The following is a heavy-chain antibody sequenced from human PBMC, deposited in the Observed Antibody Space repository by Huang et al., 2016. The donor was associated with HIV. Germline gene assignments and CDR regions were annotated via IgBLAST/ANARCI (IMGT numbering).Heavy chain of an antibody. J-gene: IGHJ4*02. CDR2: IHSTGNT. CDR1: GDSIGGYY. Sequence: QVQLQESGPGLVKPAETLYLTCTVSGDSIGGYYWSWIRQPAGEGLAWSGHIHSTGNTTFNPSLRRRITMSVDTSKTQFSLKLDSVTAADTAVYYCARDNAYQGFFESWGQGTLVTV. CDR3: ARDNAYQGFFES. V-gene: IGHV4-4*07. D-gene: IGHD2-2*01.